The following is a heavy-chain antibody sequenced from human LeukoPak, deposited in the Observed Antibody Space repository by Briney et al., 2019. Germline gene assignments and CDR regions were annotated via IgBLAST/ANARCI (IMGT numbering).Heavy chain of an antibody. CDR2: INHSGST. J-gene: IGHJ4*02. D-gene: IGHD6-13*01. Sequence: SETLSLTCAVYGGSFSGYYWSWIRQPPGKGLEWIGEINHSGSTNYNPSLKSRVTISVDTSKNQFSLKLSSVTAADTAVYYCASRGSSRTRTHFDYWGQGTLVTVSS. V-gene: IGHV4-34*01. CDR1: GGSFSGYY. CDR3: ASRGSSRTRTHFDY.